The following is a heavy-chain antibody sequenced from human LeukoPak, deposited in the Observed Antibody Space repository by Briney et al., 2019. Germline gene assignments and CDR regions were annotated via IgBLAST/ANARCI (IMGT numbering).Heavy chain of an antibody. V-gene: IGHV3-23*01. CDR2: ISGSGGST. CDR3: ANPYLGELLYPFFDY. Sequence: GGSLRLSCAASGFTFSSYAMSWVRQAPGKGLEWVSAISGSGGSTYYADSVKGRFTISRDNSKNTLYLQMNSLRAEDTAVYYCANPYLGELLYPFFDYWGQGTLVTVSS. CDR1: GFTFSSYA. D-gene: IGHD3-10*01. J-gene: IGHJ4*02.